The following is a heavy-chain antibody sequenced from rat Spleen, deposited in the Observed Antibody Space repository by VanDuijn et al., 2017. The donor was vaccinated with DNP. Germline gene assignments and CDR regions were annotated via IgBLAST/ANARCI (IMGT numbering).Heavy chain of an antibody. Sequence: QVQLKESGPGLVQPSQTLSLTCTVSGFSLSSYGVIWVRQPPGKGLEWMGVIWGNGNTNYNSALKSRLSISRDTSKSQVFLKTTNLQTEDTAVYLCARSLIIRGAVGYSDLWGPGTMVTVSS. CDR2: IWGNGNT. CDR3: ARSLIIRGAVGYSDL. V-gene: IGHV2S61*01. CDR1: GFSLSSYG. J-gene: IGHJ1*01. D-gene: IGHD4-3*01.